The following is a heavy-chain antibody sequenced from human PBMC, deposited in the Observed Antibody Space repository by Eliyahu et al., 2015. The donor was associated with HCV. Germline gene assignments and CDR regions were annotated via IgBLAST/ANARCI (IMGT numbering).Heavy chain of an antibody. J-gene: IGHJ4*02. CDR2: MKSHIDGGTK. Sequence: VGRMKSHIDGGTKDYAEPVKGRFSITRDDSINIVYLEMNSLKIEDTAVYYCTTVGSGDYVNYWGRGTLVTVST. D-gene: IGHD4-17*01. CDR3: TTVGSGDYVNY. V-gene: IGHV3-15*01.